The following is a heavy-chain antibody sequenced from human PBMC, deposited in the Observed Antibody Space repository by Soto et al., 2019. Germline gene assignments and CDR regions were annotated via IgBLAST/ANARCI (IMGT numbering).Heavy chain of an antibody. D-gene: IGHD3-22*01. CDR1: EFTFSNYA. CDR3: AKNPGYYYDSTGYHFDY. V-gene: IGHV3-23*01. Sequence: EVQLLESGGGLVQPGGSLRLSCAASEFTFSNYAMSWVRQAPGKGLEWVSAISYGGGTTYYADSVKGRFTISRDNSKNXXYLQMNILRAEDTAVYYCAKNPGYYYDSTGYHFDYWGQGTLVTVSS. J-gene: IGHJ4*02. CDR2: ISYGGGTT.